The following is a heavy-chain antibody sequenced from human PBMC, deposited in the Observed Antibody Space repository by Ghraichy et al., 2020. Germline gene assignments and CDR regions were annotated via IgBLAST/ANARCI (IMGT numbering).Heavy chain of an antibody. Sequence: GESLNISCAASGFTFSSYEMNWVRQAPGKGLEWVSYISSSGSTIYYADSVKGRFTISRDNAKNSLYLQMNSLRAEDTAVYYCARVGYCSSTSCYADYYYGMDVWGQGTTVTVSS. CDR1: GFTFSSYE. D-gene: IGHD2-2*03. CDR3: ARVGYCSSTSCYADYYYGMDV. V-gene: IGHV3-48*03. CDR2: ISSSGSTI. J-gene: IGHJ6*02.